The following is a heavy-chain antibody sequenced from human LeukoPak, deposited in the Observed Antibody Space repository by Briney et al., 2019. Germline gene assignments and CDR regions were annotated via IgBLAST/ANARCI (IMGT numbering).Heavy chain of an antibody. J-gene: IGHJ6*02. Sequence: ASVKVSCKASGFTFTSYDINWVRQAPGQGLEWMGWMNPNSGNTRYAQKVQGRITMTRDTSTSTACMELSSLRSEDTAVYYCARGPTLVRGVIMPDSVGGMDVWGQGTTVTVSS. D-gene: IGHD3-10*01. CDR2: MNPNSGNT. V-gene: IGHV1-8*01. CDR3: ARGPTLVRGVIMPDSVGGMDV. CDR1: GFTFTSYD.